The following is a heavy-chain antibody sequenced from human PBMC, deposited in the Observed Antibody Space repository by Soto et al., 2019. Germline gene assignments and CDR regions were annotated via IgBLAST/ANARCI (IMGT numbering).Heavy chain of an antibody. D-gene: IGHD3-10*01. V-gene: IGHV3-21*01. Sequence: GGSLRLSCAASGFAFSSYSLNWVRQAPGKGLEWVSSISSSSNYIYYADSVKGRFTITRDNAKNSLYLEMNSLRAVDTAVYYCARDEGGKTGRGHYYYGMDVWGQGTTVTVSS. CDR3: ARDEGGKTGRGHYYYGMDV. J-gene: IGHJ6*02. CDR1: GFAFSSYS. CDR2: ISSSSNYI.